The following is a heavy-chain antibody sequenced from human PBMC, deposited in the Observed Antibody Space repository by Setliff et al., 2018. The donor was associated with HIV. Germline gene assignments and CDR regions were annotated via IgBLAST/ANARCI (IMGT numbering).Heavy chain of an antibody. CDR2: VNHKGVA. Sequence: SETLSLTCAVYGGAFSGYYWTWIRQSPGRGLEWIGEVNHKGVANYSPSLMRRATISADTSKNQFSLRLSAVTAADTALYFCTRAQIAAPRPFDYWGQGTLVTVSS. CDR1: GGAFSGYY. V-gene: IGHV4-34*01. J-gene: IGHJ4*02. CDR3: TRAQIAAPRPFDY. D-gene: IGHD2-21*01.